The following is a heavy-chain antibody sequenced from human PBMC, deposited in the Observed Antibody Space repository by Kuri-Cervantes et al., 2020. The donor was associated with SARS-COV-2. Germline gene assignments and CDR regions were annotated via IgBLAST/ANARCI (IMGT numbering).Heavy chain of an antibody. V-gene: IGHV6-1*01. D-gene: IGHD6-6*01. Sequence: SETLSLTCATSGDSVSSNSAAWNWIRQSPPRGLEWLGRTYYRSKWYNDYTVSVKSRITINPDTSKNQFSLQLNSVTPEDTAVYYCARERIAAPPEYGMDVWGQGTTVTVSS. CDR3: ARERIAAPPEYGMDV. CDR1: GDSVSSNSAA. J-gene: IGHJ6*02. CDR2: TYYRSKWYN.